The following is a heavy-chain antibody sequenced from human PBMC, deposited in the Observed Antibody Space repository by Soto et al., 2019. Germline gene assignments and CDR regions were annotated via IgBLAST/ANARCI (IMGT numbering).Heavy chain of an antibody. V-gene: IGHV1-18*01. CDR3: AATRLRYFDWILYPFDY. D-gene: IGHD3-9*01. Sequence: QVQLVQSGAEVKKPGASVKVSCKASGYTFTSYGISWVRQAPGQGLEWMGWISAYNGNTNYAQKLQGRVTMTTDTSTSTAYMELRSLRSDDTAVYYCAATRLRYFDWILYPFDYWGQGTLVTVSS. CDR1: GYTFTSYG. CDR2: ISAYNGNT. J-gene: IGHJ4*02.